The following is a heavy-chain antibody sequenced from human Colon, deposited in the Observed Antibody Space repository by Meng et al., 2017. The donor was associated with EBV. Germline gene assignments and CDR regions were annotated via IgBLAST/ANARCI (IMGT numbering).Heavy chain of an antibody. J-gene: IGHJ5*02. CDR1: GGSCRGYH. CDR3: ARGDGSGSGNWFDP. V-gene: IGHV4-34*01. CDR2: INHSGIT. D-gene: IGHD3-10*01. Sequence: QTKPPQSGAVLLRASQTLTHPFTGVGGSCRGYHWSWIRQPPGKGLEWIREINHSGITHYDPSLKSRLTISVDTSKNQFSLKLSSVTAADTAVYYCARGDGSGSGNWFDPWGQGTLVTVSS.